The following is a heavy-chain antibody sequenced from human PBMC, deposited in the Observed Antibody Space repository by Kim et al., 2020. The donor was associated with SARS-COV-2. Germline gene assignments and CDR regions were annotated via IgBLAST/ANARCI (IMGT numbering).Heavy chain of an antibody. CDR1: GFTFSSYG. CDR3: ARDGGGRLWWGLRRGMDV. V-gene: IGHV3-33*01. Sequence: GGSLRLSCAASGFTFSSYGMHWVRQAPGKGLEWVAVIWYDGSNKYDAYYVKCLFTISRDNSKNTLYLQMNSLRAEDTAVYYCARDGGGRLWWGLRRGMDV. CDR2: IWYDGSNK. J-gene: IGHJ6*01. D-gene: IGHD5-18*01.